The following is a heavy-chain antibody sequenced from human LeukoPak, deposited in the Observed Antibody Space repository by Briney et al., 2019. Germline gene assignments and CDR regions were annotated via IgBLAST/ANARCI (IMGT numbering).Heavy chain of an antibody. Sequence: KASETLSLTCTVSGGSISSYYWSWIRQPPGKGLEWIGYIYYTGSTNYNPSLKSRVTISVDTSKSQFSLKLSSVTAADTAVYYCARSPSIAAAFDYWGQGTLVTVSS. CDR1: GGSISSYY. D-gene: IGHD6-13*01. V-gene: IGHV4-59*01. CDR2: IYYTGST. CDR3: ARSPSIAAAFDY. J-gene: IGHJ4*02.